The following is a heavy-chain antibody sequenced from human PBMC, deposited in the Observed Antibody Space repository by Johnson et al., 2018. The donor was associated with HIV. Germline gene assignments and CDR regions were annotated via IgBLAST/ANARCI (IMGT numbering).Heavy chain of an antibody. CDR2: ISYNGSEK. CDR3: ARRIAAADDAFDI. J-gene: IGHJ3*02. D-gene: IGHD6-25*01. CDR1: GFTFSNYG. V-gene: IGHV3-30*19. Sequence: QVQLLESGGGVIQPGGSLRLSCAASGFTFSNYGMHWVRQAPGKGLEWVAVISYNGSEKYYADSVQGRFTISRDNSKNTLYLQMSSLRAEDTAMYYCARRIAAADDAFDIWGHGTMVTVSS.